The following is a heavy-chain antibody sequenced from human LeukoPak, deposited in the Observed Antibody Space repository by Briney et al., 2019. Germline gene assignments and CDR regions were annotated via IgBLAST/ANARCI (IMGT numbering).Heavy chain of an antibody. CDR3: ARDANLRGYNSWFDP. CDR1: GFNFNSHW. V-gene: IGHV3-7*01. CDR2: INQDGNEK. J-gene: IGHJ5*02. Sequence: GGSLRLSCEGSGFNFNSHWMSWVRQAPGKGPEWVTNINQDGNEKYYAGSVKGRFTVSRDNVKKSVYLQMDNVRADDTGVYYCARDANLRGYNSWFDPWGQGTLVTV. D-gene: IGHD2/OR15-2a*01.